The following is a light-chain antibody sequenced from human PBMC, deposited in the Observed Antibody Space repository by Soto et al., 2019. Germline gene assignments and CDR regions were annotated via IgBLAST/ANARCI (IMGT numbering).Light chain of an antibody. V-gene: IGKV1-39*01. CDR1: QSISTY. J-gene: IGKJ4*01. CDR2: AAS. CDR3: QQSYSTPPT. Sequence: DIPIAPSPSSPSASVGDIVTHHCRASQSISTYLNWYQQKPGKAPELMIFAASSLQSGVPSRFSGSGSGTDFTLTISSLQPEDVATYYCQQSYSTPPTLGGGTKVDIK.